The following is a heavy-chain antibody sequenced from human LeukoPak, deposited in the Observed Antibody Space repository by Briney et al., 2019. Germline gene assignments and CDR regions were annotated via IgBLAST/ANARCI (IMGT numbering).Heavy chain of an antibody. D-gene: IGHD3-16*01. CDR2: IKQDGSEK. CDR3: AKSSPDYDYVWGSPSPDY. Sequence: GSLRLSCAASGFTFSSYWMSWVRQAPGKGLEWVANIKQDGSEKYYVDSVKGRFTISRDNSKNTLYLQMNSLRAEDTAVYYCAKSSPDYDYVWGSPSPDYWGQGTLVTVSS. CDR1: GFTFSSYW. J-gene: IGHJ4*02. V-gene: IGHV3-7*03.